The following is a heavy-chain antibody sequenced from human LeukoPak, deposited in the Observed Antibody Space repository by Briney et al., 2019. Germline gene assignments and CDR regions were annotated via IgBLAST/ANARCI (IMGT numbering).Heavy chain of an antibody. CDR3: AKGDASPVHLLTGH. CDR1: GLTLSSYA. V-gene: IGHV3-23*01. CDR2: ISGSGGNT. D-gene: IGHD3-9*01. Sequence: GGSLRLSCAASGLTLSSYAMTWVRQAPGRGLEWVTGISGSGGNTYYADSVKGRFTTSRDNSKNTLYLQMNSLRAEDTAVYYCAKGDASPVHLLTGHWGQGTLVTVSS. J-gene: IGHJ4*02.